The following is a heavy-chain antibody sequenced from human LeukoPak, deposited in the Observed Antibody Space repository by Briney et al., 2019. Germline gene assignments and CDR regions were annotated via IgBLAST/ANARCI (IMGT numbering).Heavy chain of an antibody. CDR3: ARPSSAAGPFDY. D-gene: IGHD6-13*01. Sequence: SETLSLTCTVSGGSISSSSYYWGWIRQPPGKGLEWIGRIYYSGSTYYNPSLKSRVTISVDTSKNQFSLKLSSVTAADTAVYYCARPSSAAGPFDYWGQGTLVTVSS. V-gene: IGHV4-39*01. CDR2: IYYSGST. CDR1: GGSISSSSYY. J-gene: IGHJ4*02.